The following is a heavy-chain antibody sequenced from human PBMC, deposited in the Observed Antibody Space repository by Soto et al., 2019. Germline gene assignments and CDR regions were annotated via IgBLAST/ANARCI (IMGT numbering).Heavy chain of an antibody. J-gene: IGHJ4*02. CDR1: AFAFSNYN. CDR3: ARGATVGATSRIHFDY. Sequence: GGSLRLSCAASAFAFSNYNMNWVRQAPGMGLEWASSISSSSSYIYYADSVEGRFTISRDNARNTLYLQMNSLRAEDTAVYYCARGATVGATSRIHFDYWGQGTLVTVSS. D-gene: IGHD1-26*01. CDR2: ISSSSSYI. V-gene: IGHV3-21*01.